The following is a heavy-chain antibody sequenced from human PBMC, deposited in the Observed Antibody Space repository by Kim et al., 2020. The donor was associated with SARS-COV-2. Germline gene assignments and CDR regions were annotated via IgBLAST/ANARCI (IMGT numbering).Heavy chain of an antibody. CDR1: RGSISSSNYY. V-gene: IGHV4-39*06. CDR2: FFNSGGA. J-gene: IGHJ4*02. CDR3: ARASSLAGEYYFDY. Sequence: SETLSLTCTVSRGSISSSNYYWGWIRQAPGKGLEWMGKFFNSGGADSNASLRSRVTMSLDTSKKQFALHLISVTAADTAVYYCARASSLAGEYYFDYWGQGTLVTVS. D-gene: IGHD6-19*01.